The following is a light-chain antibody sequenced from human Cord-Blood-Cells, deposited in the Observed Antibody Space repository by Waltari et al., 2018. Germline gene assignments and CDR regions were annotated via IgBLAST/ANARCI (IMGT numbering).Light chain of an antibody. J-gene: IGKJ1*01. CDR1: QSISSW. V-gene: IGKV1-5*01. Sequence: DIQMTQSTSTLSASVGDRVTITCRASQSISSWLAWYQQKPGKAPKLLIYDASILESGVPSRFSGSGSGTEFTLTISSLQPYDFATYYCQQYNSYSTFGQGTKVEIK. CDR2: DAS. CDR3: QQYNSYST.